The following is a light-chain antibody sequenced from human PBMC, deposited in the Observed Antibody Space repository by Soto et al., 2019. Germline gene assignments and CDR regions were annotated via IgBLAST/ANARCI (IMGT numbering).Light chain of an antibody. V-gene: IGLV2-8*01. CDR1: SSDVGGYNY. CDR3: SSYAASNNFYFV. J-gene: IGLJ3*02. Sequence: QSALTQPPSASGSPGQSVTISCTGTSSDVGGYNYVSWYQQYPGRAPKLMIYEVTKRPSGVPDRFSGSKSGNTASPTVSGLQDEDEADYYCSSYAASNNFYFVFGGGTKVTVL. CDR2: EVT.